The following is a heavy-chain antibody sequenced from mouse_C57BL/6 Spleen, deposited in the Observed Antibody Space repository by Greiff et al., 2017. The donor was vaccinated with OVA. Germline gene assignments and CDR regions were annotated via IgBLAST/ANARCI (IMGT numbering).Heavy chain of an antibody. CDR2: IDPSDSYT. V-gene: IGHV1-69*01. CDR1: GYTFTSYW. D-gene: IGHD2-5*01. CDR3: ASKAYYSNYYAMDY. J-gene: IGHJ4*01. Sequence: QVQLKQPGAELVMPGASVKLSCKASGYTFTSYWMHWVKQRPGQGLEWIGEIDPSDSYTNYNQKFKGKTTLTVDKSSSTAYMQLSSLTSEDSAVYYCASKAYYSNYYAMDYWGQGTSVTVSS.